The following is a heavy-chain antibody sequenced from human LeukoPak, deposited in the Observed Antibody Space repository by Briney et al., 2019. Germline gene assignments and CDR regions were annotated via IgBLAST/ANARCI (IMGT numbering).Heavy chain of an antibody. CDR3: ARERRTSRIITMIRKHDQKPSYYMDV. V-gene: IGHV4-4*07. Sequence: SETLSLTCTVSGGSISSYYWSWIRQPAGKGLEWIGRIYISGSGSTNYNPSLKSRVTMSVDTSKNQFSLKLSSVTAADTAVYYCARERRTSRIITMIRKHDQKPSYYMDVWGKGTTVTISS. CDR2: IYISGSGST. CDR1: GGSISSYY. D-gene: IGHD3-22*01. J-gene: IGHJ6*03.